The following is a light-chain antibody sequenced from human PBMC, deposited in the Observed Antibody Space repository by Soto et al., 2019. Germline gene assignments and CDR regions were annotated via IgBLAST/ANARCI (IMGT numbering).Light chain of an antibody. CDR3: QQYSTAPPWP. CDR2: AAS. CDR1: QGISNS. Sequence: DIQMTQSPSSLSASLGDIVTIACRASQGISNSLSWYQQQPGKVPKLLISAASTLQSVVPSRFSGSGSGTDFTLNISSLQPEDVATYSCQQYSTAPPWPFGQGTKVEIK. J-gene: IGKJ1*01. V-gene: IGKV1-27*01.